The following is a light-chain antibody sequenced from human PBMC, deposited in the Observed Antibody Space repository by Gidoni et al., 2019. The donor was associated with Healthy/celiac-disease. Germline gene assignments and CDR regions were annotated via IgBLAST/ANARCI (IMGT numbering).Light chain of an antibody. CDR1: RDITKY. CDR2: DAS. Sequence: DIQMTQSPSSLSASVGDRVTITCQASRDITKYLNWYQQKPGKAPKLLIYDASNLQAGVPSRFNGSGSGTHFTFTISSLLPEDFATYYCQQYDNLPYTFGQGTKLEIK. V-gene: IGKV1-33*01. J-gene: IGKJ2*01. CDR3: QQYDNLPYT.